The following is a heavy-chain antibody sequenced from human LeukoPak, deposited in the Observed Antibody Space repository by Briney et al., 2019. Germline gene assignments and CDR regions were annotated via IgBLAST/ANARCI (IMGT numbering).Heavy chain of an antibody. J-gene: IGHJ4*02. CDR3: ARGYALYSGRYIDFDY. CDR1: GYTFTGHY. V-gene: IGHV1-2*02. Sequence: GASVKVSCKASGYTFTGHYMHWVRQAPGQGLEWMGWINPNNGGTNYAQKFQGRVTMTRHTSISTAYMELSRLRSDDTAVYYCARGYALYSGRYIDFDYWGQGTLVTVSS. CDR2: INPNNGGT. D-gene: IGHD1-26*01.